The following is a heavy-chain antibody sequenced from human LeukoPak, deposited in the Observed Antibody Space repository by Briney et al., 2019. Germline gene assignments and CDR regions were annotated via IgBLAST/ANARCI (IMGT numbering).Heavy chain of an antibody. Sequence: SVKVSCKASGGTVSSYAVSWVRQAPGQGLGWRGRIIPFFGIADYAQKFQGRATITTDKSTSTAYMEMSSLRSEDTAVYYCATDTRIAMVRGVIKSYYFDYWGQGTLVTVSS. CDR1: GGTVSSYA. V-gene: IGHV1-69*04. CDR2: IIPFFGIA. J-gene: IGHJ4*02. CDR3: ATDTRIAMVRGVIKSYYFDY. D-gene: IGHD3-10*01.